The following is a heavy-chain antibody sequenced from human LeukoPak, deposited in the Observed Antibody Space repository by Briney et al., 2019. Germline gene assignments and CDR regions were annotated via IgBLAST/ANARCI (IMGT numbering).Heavy chain of an antibody. V-gene: IGHV3-21*06. Sequence: GGSLTLSCAASRFTFYSFNMSRLPQAPGKGLEWFSSISGGRGYIQHTHSVKGRFTIARDNDKTHLDLQMNSLRAEDTAVYYCVGGPIAAAGEDYWGRGILVTVSS. J-gene: IGHJ4*02. CDR1: RFTFYSFN. CDR3: VGGPIAAAGEDY. D-gene: IGHD6-13*01. CDR2: ISGGRGYI.